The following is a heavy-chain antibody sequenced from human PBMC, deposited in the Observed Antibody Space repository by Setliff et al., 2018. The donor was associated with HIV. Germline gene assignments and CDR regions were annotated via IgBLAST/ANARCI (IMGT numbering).Heavy chain of an antibody. CDR2: IIPLPRTT. V-gene: IGHV1-69*13. Sequence: SVKVSCKASGGTFRSYGFTWVRQAPGQGLEWMGGIIPLPRTTIYAQKLQGRVTITADESTSTVYMDLGSLRSEDAAAYYCASPRPYSSGFYDSWGQGTLVTVSS. J-gene: IGHJ4*02. CDR1: GGTFRSYG. CDR3: ASPRPYSSGFYDS. D-gene: IGHD6-19*01.